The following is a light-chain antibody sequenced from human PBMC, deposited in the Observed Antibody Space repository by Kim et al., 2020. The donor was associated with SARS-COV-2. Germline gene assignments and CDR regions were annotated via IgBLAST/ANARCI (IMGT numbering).Light chain of an antibody. V-gene: IGKV3-20*01. CDR1: QSVSSSY. CDR2: GAC. CDR3: QQYGSSPFT. Sequence: EIVLTQSPGTLYLSPGERATLSCRASQSVSSSYLTWYQQNPGQAPRLLIYGACTRASGIPDKFSGSGSGTDFTLTISRLEPEDFAVYYCQQYGSSPFTFGPGTKMDIK. J-gene: IGKJ3*01.